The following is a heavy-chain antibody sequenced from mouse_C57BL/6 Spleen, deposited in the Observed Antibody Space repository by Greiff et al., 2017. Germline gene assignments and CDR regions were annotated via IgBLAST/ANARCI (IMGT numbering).Heavy chain of an antibody. Sequence: VQLKQSGAELVRPGASVKLSCTASGFNINDYYMHWVKQRPEQGLEWIGRIDPEAGDTEYASKFQGKATMTADTSSNTAYLQLSSLTSEDTAVYYCTTDTTVVPFAYWGQGTLVTVSA. V-gene: IGHV14-1*01. J-gene: IGHJ3*01. CDR1: GFNINDYY. D-gene: IGHD1-1*01. CDR2: IDPEAGDT. CDR3: TTDTTVVPFAY.